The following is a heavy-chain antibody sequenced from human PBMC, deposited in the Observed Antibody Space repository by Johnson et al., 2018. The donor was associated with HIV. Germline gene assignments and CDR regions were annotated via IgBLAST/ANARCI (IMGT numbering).Heavy chain of an antibody. CDR3: ARQSLGSGWAEDDAFDI. D-gene: IGHD6-19*01. J-gene: IGHJ3*02. CDR1: GFTVSSNY. Sequence: QLVESGGGLVQPVGSLRLSCAASGFTVSSNYMSWVRQAPGKGLEWVSVIYSGGSTYYADSVTGRFTISRDNSKNTLYLQMNSLRAEDTAVYYCARQSLGSGWAEDDAFDIWGQGTMVTVSS. CDR2: IYSGGST. V-gene: IGHV3-66*04.